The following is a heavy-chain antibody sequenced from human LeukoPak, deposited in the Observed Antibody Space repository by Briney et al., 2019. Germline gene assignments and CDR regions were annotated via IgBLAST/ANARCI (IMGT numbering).Heavy chain of an antibody. V-gene: IGHV3-23*01. D-gene: IGHD3-22*01. J-gene: IGHJ4*02. Sequence: GGSLRLPCAASGFTFSSYAMSWVRQAPGKGLEWVSAISGSGGSTYYADSVKGRFTISRDNSKNTLYLQMNSLRAEDTAVYYCAKALGGYYYDSSAQYYFDYWGQGTLVTVSS. CDR3: AKALGGYYYDSSAQYYFDY. CDR1: GFTFSSYA. CDR2: ISGSGGST.